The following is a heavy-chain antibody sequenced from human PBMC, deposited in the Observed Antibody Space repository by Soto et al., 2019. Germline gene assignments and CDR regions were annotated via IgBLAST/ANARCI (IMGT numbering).Heavy chain of an antibody. CDR2: ISYDGSNK. CDR1: GFTFRNYA. V-gene: IGHV3-30-3*01. D-gene: IGHD2-15*01. CDR3: ARGDREDIAVVVGVRPGEYGVDV. J-gene: IGHJ6*02. Sequence: QVQLVESGGGVVQPGRSLRLSCAASGFTFRNYAMHWVRQAPGKGLECVAVISYDGSNKFYRDYVKGRFTISRGNSKNTLYLQINRLRYEDTAVYYCARGDREDIAVVVGVRPGEYGVDVWGQGTTVTVSS.